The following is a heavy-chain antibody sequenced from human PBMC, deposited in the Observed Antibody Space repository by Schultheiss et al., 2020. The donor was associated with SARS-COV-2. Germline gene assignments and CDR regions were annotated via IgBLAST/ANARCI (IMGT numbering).Heavy chain of an antibody. CDR1: GGSISSYY. V-gene: IGHV4-59*12. D-gene: IGHD6-6*01. CDR3: ARHLAARNYYYYYMDV. CDR2: IYYSGST. Sequence: SETLSLTCTVSGGSISSYYWSWIRQPPGKGLEWIGYIYYSGSTNYNPYLKSRVTMSVDTSKNQFSLKLSSVTAADTAVYYCARHLAARNYYYYYMDVWGKGTTGTVSS. J-gene: IGHJ6*03.